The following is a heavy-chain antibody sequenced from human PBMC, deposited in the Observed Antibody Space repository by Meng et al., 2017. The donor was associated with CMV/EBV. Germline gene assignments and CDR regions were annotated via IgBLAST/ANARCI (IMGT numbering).Heavy chain of an antibody. J-gene: IGHJ4*02. V-gene: IGHV3-74*01. Sequence: SCAASGFTFSDYWMHWVRRAPGEGLVWVSRINSDGSTTSYADSVKGRFTISRDNAKNTVYLQMNNLRAEDTAVYYCARDPFGVTIGYWGQGTLVTVSS. CDR2: INSDGSTT. CDR3: ARDPFGVTIGY. CDR1: GFTFSDYW. D-gene: IGHD3-3*01.